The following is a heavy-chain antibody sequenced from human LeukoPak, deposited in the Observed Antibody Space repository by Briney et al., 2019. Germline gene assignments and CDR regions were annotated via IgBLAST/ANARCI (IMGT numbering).Heavy chain of an antibody. Sequence: GSSVKVSCKASGGTFSSYAISWVRQAPGQGLEWMGGIIPIFGTANYAQKFQGRVTITADESTSTAYMELSSLRSDDTAVYYCARDYPYCSSTSCPASYYYYMDVWGKGTTVTVSS. V-gene: IGHV1-69*01. J-gene: IGHJ6*03. D-gene: IGHD2-2*01. CDR1: GGTFSSYA. CDR3: ARDYPYCSSTSCPASYYYYMDV. CDR2: IIPIFGTA.